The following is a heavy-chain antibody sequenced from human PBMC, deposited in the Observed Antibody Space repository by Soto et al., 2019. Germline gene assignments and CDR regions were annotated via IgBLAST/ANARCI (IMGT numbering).Heavy chain of an antibody. CDR3: ARLRRLPPDYSYY. CDR2: IYYSGST. CDR1: GGSISSSSYY. J-gene: IGHJ4*02. Sequence: SETLSLTCTVSGGSISSSSYYWGWIRQPPGKGLEWIGSIYYSGSTYYNPSLKSRVTISVDTSKNHFSLKMNSVTAADTAVYYCARLRRLPPDYSYYWGQGTLVTVSS. D-gene: IGHD5-12*01. V-gene: IGHV4-39*01.